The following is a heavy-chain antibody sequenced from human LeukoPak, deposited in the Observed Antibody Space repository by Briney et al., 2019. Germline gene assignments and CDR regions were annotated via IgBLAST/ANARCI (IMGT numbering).Heavy chain of an antibody. V-gene: IGHV3-48*04. CDR2: IRSGSRTT. CDR3: AELGITMIGGV. D-gene: IGHD3-10*02. CDR1: GFTFSSHS. Sequence: GGSLRLSCVASGFTFSSHSLNWVRQAPGRGLEWISHIRSGSRTTYYADAVKGRFTISRDNAKNSLYLQLNSLRAEDTAVYYCAELGITMIGGVWGKGTTVTISS. J-gene: IGHJ6*04.